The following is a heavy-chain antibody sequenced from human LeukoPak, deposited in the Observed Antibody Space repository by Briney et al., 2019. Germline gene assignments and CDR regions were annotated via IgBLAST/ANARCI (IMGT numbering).Heavy chain of an antibody. V-gene: IGHV3-30-3*01. CDR1: GFTYSNYA. Sequence: GGSLRLSCAASGFTYSNYAMHWVRQAPGKGLEWVAVISYDGSDKYYADSVKGRFTISRDNSKNTLYLQMNSLRPEDTAVYYCARDWGRRYSSGWYGDFDYWGQGTLVTVSS. CDR2: ISYDGSDK. J-gene: IGHJ4*02. CDR3: ARDWGRRYSSGWYGDFDY. D-gene: IGHD6-19*01.